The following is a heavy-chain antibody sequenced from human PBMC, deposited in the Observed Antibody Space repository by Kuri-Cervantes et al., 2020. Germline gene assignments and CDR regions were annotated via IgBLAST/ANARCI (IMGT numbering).Heavy chain of an antibody. CDR1: GGTFSSYA. CDR3: AGDRRYDILTGRLPYYYYYGMDV. Sequence: SVKVSCKASGGTFSSYAISWVRQAPGQGLEWMGGIIPIFGTANYAQKFQGRVTITADESTSTAYMELSSLRSEDTAVYYCAGDRRYDILTGRLPYYYYYGMDVWGQGTTVTVSS. D-gene: IGHD3-9*01. J-gene: IGHJ6*02. CDR2: IIPIFGTA. V-gene: IGHV1-69*13.